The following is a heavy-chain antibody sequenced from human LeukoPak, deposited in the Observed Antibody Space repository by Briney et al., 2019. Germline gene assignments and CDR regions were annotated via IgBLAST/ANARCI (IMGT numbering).Heavy chain of an antibody. V-gene: IGHV3-7*01. CDR1: GFTFDDYG. J-gene: IGHJ4*02. CDR3: LSGNYAGVGY. CDR2: IKEDGSEK. D-gene: IGHD1-26*01. Sequence: GGSLRLSCAASGFTFDDYGMTWVRQAPGKGLEWVANIKEDGSEKYYVDSVKGRFTISRDNAKNSLYLQMNDMRVEDTAVYYCLSGNYAGVGYWGQGTLVTVSS.